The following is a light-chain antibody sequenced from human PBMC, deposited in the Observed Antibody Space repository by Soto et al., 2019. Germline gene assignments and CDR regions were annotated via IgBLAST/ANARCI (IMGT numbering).Light chain of an antibody. Sequence: QSALTQPPSVYRSPGQSVAISCTGTSSDVGSYNRVSWYQQPPGTAPKLMIYEVSNRPSGVPDRFSGSKSGNTASLTISGLQAEDEADYYCSSYTSSSTYVVGTGTKVTVL. CDR2: EVS. CDR3: SSYTSSSTYV. CDR1: SSDVGSYNR. V-gene: IGLV2-18*02. J-gene: IGLJ1*01.